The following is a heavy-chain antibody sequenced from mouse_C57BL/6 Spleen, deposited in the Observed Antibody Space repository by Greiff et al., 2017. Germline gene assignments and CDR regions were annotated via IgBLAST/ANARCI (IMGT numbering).Heavy chain of an antibody. CDR1: GYTFTDYY. V-gene: IGHV1-26*01. CDR3: ARNWDEEDWYFDV. D-gene: IGHD4-1*01. Sequence: VQLQQSGPELVKPGASVKISCKASGYTFTDYYMNWVKQSHGKSLEWIGDINPNNGGTRYNQKFKGKATLTVDKSSSTAYMELRSLTSEDSAVYYCARNWDEEDWYFDVWGTGTTVTVSS. CDR2: INPNNGGT. J-gene: IGHJ1*03.